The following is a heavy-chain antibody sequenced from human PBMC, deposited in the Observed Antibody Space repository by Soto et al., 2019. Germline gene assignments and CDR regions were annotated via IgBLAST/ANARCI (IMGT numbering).Heavy chain of an antibody. Sequence: GGSLRLSCTASGFTFRNYVMSWVRQAPGRGLEWVSAISVSGGSTFYADSVKGRFIISRDNSKNTLYLQLNSLRAEDTAVYFCVIGQTLHLENLFDNRRKQNLV. D-gene: IGHD1-1*01. J-gene: IGHJ4*02. CDR1: GFTFRNYV. CDR3: VIGQTLHLENLFDN. CDR2: ISVSGGST. V-gene: IGHV3-23*01.